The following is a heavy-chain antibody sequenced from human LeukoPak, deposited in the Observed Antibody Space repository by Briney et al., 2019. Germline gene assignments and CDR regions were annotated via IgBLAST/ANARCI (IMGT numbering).Heavy chain of an antibody. CDR3: ARDPGWLQFDY. CDR2: IKEDGSEK. CDR1: GFTFSSYW. D-gene: IGHD5-24*01. Sequence: QPGGSLRLSCAASGFTFSSYWMSWVRQAPGKGLEWVANIKEDGSEKYYLDSVKGRFTISRDNAKNSLYLQMNSLRAEDTAVYYRARDPGWLQFDYWGQGTLATVSS. V-gene: IGHV3-7*01. J-gene: IGHJ4*02.